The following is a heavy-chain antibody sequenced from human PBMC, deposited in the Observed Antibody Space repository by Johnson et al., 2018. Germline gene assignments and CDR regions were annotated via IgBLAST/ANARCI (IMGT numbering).Heavy chain of an antibody. CDR2: MSYDGSKG. J-gene: IGHJ4*02. CDR1: GFTFSSYG. Sequence: QVQLVESGGGVVQPGRSLRLSCAASGFTFSSYGMHWVRQAPGKGLEWVAVMSYDGSKGYYADSVKGRFAISRDNPKKTLYLQMNSLRAEDTAVYYCEKSGSGSYSIDYWGQGTLVTVSS. V-gene: IGHV3-30*18. CDR3: EKSGSGSYSIDY. D-gene: IGHD3-10*01.